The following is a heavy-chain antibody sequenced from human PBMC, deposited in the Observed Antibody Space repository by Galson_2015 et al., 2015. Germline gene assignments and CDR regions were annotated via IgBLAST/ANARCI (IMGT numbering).Heavy chain of an antibody. V-gene: IGHV3-48*02. J-gene: IGHJ4*02. CDR1: GLTFSSYG. CDR3: ASSGMSAPPYYFDY. Sequence: SLRLSCAASGLTFSSYGMNWVRQAPGKGLEWVSFISSTSSTIYVADSMKGRLSISRDNAKNSLYLHMNGLRDEDTAVYYCASSGMSAPPYYFDYWAREPWSPSPQ. D-gene: IGHD1-14*01. CDR2: ISSTSSTI.